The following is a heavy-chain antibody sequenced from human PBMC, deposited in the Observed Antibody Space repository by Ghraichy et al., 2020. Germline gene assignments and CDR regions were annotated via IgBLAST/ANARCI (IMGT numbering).Heavy chain of an antibody. D-gene: IGHD3-9*01. CDR1: GFTFSSYS. J-gene: IGHJ4*02. CDR3: ARLQGLLTGPDY. CDR2: ISSSSSYI. V-gene: IGHV3-21*01. Sequence: GGSLRLSCAASGFTFSSYSMNWVRQAPGKGLEWVSSISSSSSYIYYADSVKGRFTISRDNAKNSLYLQMNSLRAEDTAVYYCARLQGLLTGPDYWGQGTLVTVSS.